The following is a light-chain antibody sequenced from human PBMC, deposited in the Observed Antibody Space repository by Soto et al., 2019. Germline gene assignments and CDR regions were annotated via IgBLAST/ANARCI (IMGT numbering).Light chain of an antibody. CDR3: QQYETLPIT. CDR1: LTISTY. J-gene: IGKJ5*01. CDR2: GAS. Sequence: DIQMTQSPSSLAASVGDRVTITCRTSLTISTYLNWYQHKPGKAPNLLIYGASTLQTGVPSRFSGSGSGTDFTFTISSLQPEDIATYYCQQYETLPITFGQGTRLEIK. V-gene: IGKV1-33*01.